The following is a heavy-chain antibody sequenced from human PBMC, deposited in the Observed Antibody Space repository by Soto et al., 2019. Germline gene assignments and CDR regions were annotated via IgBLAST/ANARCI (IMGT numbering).Heavy chain of an antibody. V-gene: IGHV1-46*01. CDR3: ARGDGRGSSGFYYYYGMDV. Sequence: QVQLVQSGAEVKKPGASVKVSCKASGYIFSNYYMHWVRQAPRQGLEWVGIINPSGGTTSYAQKSQDRVTLTSDTSTSTFYMELSSLRSEDTAVYYCARGDGRGSSGFYYYYGMDVWGQGTTVTVSS. D-gene: IGHD6-25*01. CDR2: INPSGGTT. CDR1: GYIFSNYY. J-gene: IGHJ6*02.